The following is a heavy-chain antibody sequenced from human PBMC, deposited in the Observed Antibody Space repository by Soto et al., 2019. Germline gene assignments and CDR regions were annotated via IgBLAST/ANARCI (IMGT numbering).Heavy chain of an antibody. Sequence: PGGSLRLSCAASGFTFSSYSMNWVRQAPGKGLEWVSSISSSSSYIYYADSVKGRFTISRDNAKNSLYLQMNSLRAEDTAVYYCARDRYCSSTSCYYYYYGMDVWGQGTTVTVSS. D-gene: IGHD2-2*01. V-gene: IGHV3-21*01. CDR1: GFTFSSYS. J-gene: IGHJ6*02. CDR2: ISSSSSYI. CDR3: ARDRYCSSTSCYYYYYGMDV.